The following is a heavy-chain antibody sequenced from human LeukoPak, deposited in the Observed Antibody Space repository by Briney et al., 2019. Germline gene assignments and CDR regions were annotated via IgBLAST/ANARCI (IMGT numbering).Heavy chain of an antibody. V-gene: IGHV3-23*01. CDR2: ISGSGGST. CDR3: AKTLHMSPTTISYGLDV. D-gene: IGHD1-1*01. CDR1: GFIFSSYA. Sequence: GGSLRLSCVGSGFIFSSYAKSWVRQAPGKGLEWVSGISGSGGSTHYADSVKGRFTISRDNSKNTLYLQMNSLRAEDTAIFYCAKTLHMSPTTISYGLDVWGQGITVTVSS. J-gene: IGHJ6*02.